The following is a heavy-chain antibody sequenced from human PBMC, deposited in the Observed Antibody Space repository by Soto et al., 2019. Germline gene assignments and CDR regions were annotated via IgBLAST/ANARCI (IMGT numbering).Heavy chain of an antibody. J-gene: IGHJ5*02. Sequence: EVELLESGGGLVQPGGSVRLSCAASGFTFRNYAMSWVRQAPGKGLEWVSSIHGEGAGSFYTDAVKGRFTVSRDDSKEKLYLQMSSLRIDDTAVYYCVKDGVARNGNWGWFDPWGQGTLVTVAS. V-gene: IGHV3-23*01. CDR1: GFTFRNYA. D-gene: IGHD7-27*01. CDR2: IHGEGAGS. CDR3: VKDGVARNGNWGWFDP.